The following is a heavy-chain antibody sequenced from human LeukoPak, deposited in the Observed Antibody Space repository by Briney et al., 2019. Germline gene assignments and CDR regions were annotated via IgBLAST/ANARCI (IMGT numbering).Heavy chain of an antibody. V-gene: IGHV4-59*01. CDR1: GGSINSYY. Sequence: SETLSLTCTVSGGSINSYYWSWVRQPPGKGLEWIGYIYYSGSTSYNPPLKSRLTISVDTSKNQFSLRLSSVTAADTAVYYCARLGDYGSSDYWGQGTLVTVSS. D-gene: IGHD4-17*01. J-gene: IGHJ4*02. CDR2: IYYSGST. CDR3: ARLGDYGSSDY.